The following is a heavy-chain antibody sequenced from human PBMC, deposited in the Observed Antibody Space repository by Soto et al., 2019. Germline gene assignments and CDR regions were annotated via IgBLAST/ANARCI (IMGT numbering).Heavy chain of an antibody. CDR3: ARAPRIQLWLGRYYYSGMDV. J-gene: IGHJ6*02. Sequence: SETLSLTCAVYGGSFSGYYWSWIRQPPGKGLEWIGEINHSGSTNYNPSLKSRVTISVDTSKNQFSLKLSSVTAADTAVYYCARAPRIQLWLGRYYYSGMDVWGQGTTVTVPS. D-gene: IGHD5-18*01. CDR1: GGSFSGYY. CDR2: INHSGST. V-gene: IGHV4-34*01.